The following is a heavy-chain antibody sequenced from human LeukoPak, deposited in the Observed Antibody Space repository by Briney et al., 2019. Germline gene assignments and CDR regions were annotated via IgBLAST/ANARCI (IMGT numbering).Heavy chain of an antibody. CDR2: SYWDDDK. CDR1: GFSLSTSGVG. CDR3: AHFVGRGELLSV. J-gene: IGHJ4*02. D-gene: IGHD1-26*01. V-gene: IGHV2-5*02. Sequence: SGPTLINPTQTLTLTCTFSGFSLSTSGVGVGWIRQPPGKALEWLALSYWDDDKRYSPSLKSRLPIPKHTSKNQVVLTMTNMDPVDTATYYCAHFVGRGELLSVWGQGTLVTVSS.